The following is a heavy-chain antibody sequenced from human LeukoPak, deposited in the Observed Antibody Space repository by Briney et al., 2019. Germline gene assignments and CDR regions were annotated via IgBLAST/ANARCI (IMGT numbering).Heavy chain of an antibody. CDR3: ARDGDSSGYYDY. CDR1: GGSISRGDYY. V-gene: IGHV4-30-4*01. CDR2: IYYSGST. D-gene: IGHD3-22*01. Sequence: SETLSLTCTVSGGSISRGDYYWSWIRQPPGKGLEWIGYIYYSGSTYYNPSLKSRVTISVDTSKNQFSLKLSSVTAADTAVYYCARDGDSSGYYDYWGQGTLVTVSS. J-gene: IGHJ4*02.